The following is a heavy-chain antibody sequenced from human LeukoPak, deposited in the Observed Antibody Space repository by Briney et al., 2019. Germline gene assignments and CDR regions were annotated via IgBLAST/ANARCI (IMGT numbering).Heavy chain of an antibody. J-gene: IGHJ4*02. Sequence: SKTLSLTCAVSDYSISSDYYWDWTRQPPGKGLEWIGSIYHSGRTYYNPSLKSRVTISVDTSKNQFSLKLSSVTAADTAVYYCARGVPPDYWGRGTLVTVSS. CDR3: ARGVPPDY. V-gene: IGHV4-38-2*01. CDR1: DYSISSDYY. CDR2: IYHSGRT. D-gene: IGHD2-8*01.